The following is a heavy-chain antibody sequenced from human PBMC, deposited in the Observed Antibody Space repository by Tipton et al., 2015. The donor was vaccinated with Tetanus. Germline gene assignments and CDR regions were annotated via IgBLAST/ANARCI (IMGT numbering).Heavy chain of an antibody. J-gene: IGHJ5*02. D-gene: IGHD3-10*01. V-gene: IGHV4-59*01. CDR3: ARDRGWFDP. CDR1: GGSISSYY. Sequence: LSLTCTVSGGSISSYYWSWIRQPPGKGLEWIGYIYYSGSTNYNPSLKSRVTISVDTSKNQFSLKLSSVTAADTAVYYCARDRGWFDPWGQGTLVTVSS. CDR2: IYYSGST.